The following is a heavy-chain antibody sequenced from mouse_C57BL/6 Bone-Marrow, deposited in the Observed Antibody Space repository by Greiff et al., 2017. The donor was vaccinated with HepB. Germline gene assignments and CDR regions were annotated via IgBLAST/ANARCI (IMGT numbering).Heavy chain of an antibody. V-gene: IGHV5-9-1*02. CDR3: TREYGSSPMDY. J-gene: IGHJ4*01. CDR2: ISSGGDYI. Sequence: EVKLMESGEGLVKPGGSLKLSCAASGFTFSSYAMSWVRQTPEKRLEWVAYISSGGDYIYYADTVKGRFTISRDNARNTLYLQMSSLKSEDTAMYYCTREYGSSPMDYWGQGTSVTVSS. D-gene: IGHD1-1*01. CDR1: GFTFSSYA.